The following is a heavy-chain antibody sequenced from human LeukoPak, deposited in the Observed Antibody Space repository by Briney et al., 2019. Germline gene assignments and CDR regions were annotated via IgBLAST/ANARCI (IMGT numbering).Heavy chain of an antibody. J-gene: IGHJ5*02. Sequence: SVKVSCKASGGTFSSYAISWVRQAPGQGLEWMGRIIPIFGTANYAQKFQGRVTITTDESTSTAYMELSSLRSEDTAVYYCARDTIVVVPAAIRENWFDPWGQGTLVTVSS. CDR2: IIPIFGTA. CDR1: GGTFSSYA. D-gene: IGHD2-2*02. V-gene: IGHV1-69*05. CDR3: ARDTIVVVPAAIRENWFDP.